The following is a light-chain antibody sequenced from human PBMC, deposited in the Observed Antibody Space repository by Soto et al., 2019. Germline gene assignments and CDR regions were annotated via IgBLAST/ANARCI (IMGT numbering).Light chain of an antibody. J-gene: IGKJ1*01. CDR2: AAS. CDR3: QQSYSTPT. V-gene: IGKV1-39*01. CDR1: QSISSY. Sequence: IQMTQSPSSLCSSVGDRVTITVRASQSISSYLNWYQQKPGKAPKLLIYAASSLQSGVPSRFSGSGSGTDFTLTISSLQPEDFATYYCQQSYSTPTFGQGTKVDIK.